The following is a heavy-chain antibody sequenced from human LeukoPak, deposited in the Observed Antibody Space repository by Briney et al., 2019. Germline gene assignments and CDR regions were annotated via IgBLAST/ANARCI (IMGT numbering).Heavy chain of an antibody. CDR1: AFTFSSSE. CDR2: ISSSGSTK. V-gene: IGHV3-48*03. CDR3: ARHYRSSFDY. D-gene: IGHD6-13*01. J-gene: IGHJ4*02. Sequence: PGGSLRLSCAASAFTFSSSEMTWVRQAPGRGWEWVSYISSSGSTKYYAVSVKGRITVSRDNAKISLYLQMNSLRAEDMAIYYCARHYRSSFDYWGQGTLVTVSS.